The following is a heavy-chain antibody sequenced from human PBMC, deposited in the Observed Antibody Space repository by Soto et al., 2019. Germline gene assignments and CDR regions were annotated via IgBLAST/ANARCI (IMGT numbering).Heavy chain of an antibody. D-gene: IGHD5-12*01. CDR2: ISSSGSTI. CDR1: GFTFSDYY. J-gene: IGHJ4*02. CDR3: ARRERWLQFHGY. Sequence: WGSLRLSCAASGFTFSDYYMSWIRQAPGKGLEWVSYISSSGSTIYYADSVKGRFTISRDNAKNSLYLKMNSLRAEDTAVYYCARRERWLQFHGYWGQGTMVNVSA. V-gene: IGHV3-11*01.